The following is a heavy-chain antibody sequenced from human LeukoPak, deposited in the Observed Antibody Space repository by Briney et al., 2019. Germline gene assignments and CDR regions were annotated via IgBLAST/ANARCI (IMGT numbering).Heavy chain of an antibody. CDR3: ARAGYYYDSSSYYSFDS. CDR2: IIPILGIA. J-gene: IGHJ4*02. Sequence: SVKVSCKASGGTFSSYAISWVRQAPGQGIAWMGRIIPILGIANYAQKFQGRVTITADKSTSTAYMELSSLRSEDTAVYYCARAGYYYDSSSYYSFDSWGQGTLVTVSS. V-gene: IGHV1-69*04. D-gene: IGHD3-22*01. CDR1: GGTFSSYA.